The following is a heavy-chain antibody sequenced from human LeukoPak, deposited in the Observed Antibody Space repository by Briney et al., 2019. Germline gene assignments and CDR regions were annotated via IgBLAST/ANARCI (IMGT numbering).Heavy chain of an antibody. V-gene: IGHV3-23*01. Sequence: GGSLRLSCAASGFTFSSYAMSWVRQAPGKGLEWVSATSGSGGSTYYADSVKGRFTISRDNSKNTLYLQMNSLRAEDTAVYYCAKPIRRFMVNYYIDVWGEGTTVTVSS. J-gene: IGHJ6*03. CDR1: GFTFSSYA. D-gene: IGHD5-18*01. CDR2: TSGSGGST. CDR3: AKPIRRFMVNYYIDV.